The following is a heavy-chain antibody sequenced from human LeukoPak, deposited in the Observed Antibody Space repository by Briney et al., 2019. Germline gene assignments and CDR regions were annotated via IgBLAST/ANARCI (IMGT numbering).Heavy chain of an antibody. J-gene: IGHJ4*02. CDR2: IKQDGSEK. Sequence: GGSLRLSCAASGFTFSIYWMSWVRQAPGKGLEWVANIKQDGSEKYYVDSVKGRFTISRDNAKNSLYLQMNSLRAEDTAVYYCARDRASYSLRGRYYFDYWGQGTLVTVSS. CDR1: GFTFSIYW. D-gene: IGHD2-15*01. V-gene: IGHV3-7*01. CDR3: ARDRASYSLRGRYYFDY.